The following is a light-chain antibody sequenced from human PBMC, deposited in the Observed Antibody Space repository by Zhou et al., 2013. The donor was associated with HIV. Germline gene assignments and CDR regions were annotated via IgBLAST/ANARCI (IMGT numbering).Light chain of an antibody. Sequence: DIQMTQSPSTLSASVGDRVTITCRASQSISSWLAWYQQKPGKAPKLLIYKASSLESGVPSRFSGSGSGTEFTLTISSLQPDDFATYYCQQCNSYPWTFGQGTKVKS. CDR3: QQCNSYPWT. J-gene: IGKJ1*01. CDR1: QSISSW. V-gene: IGKV1-5*03. CDR2: KAS.